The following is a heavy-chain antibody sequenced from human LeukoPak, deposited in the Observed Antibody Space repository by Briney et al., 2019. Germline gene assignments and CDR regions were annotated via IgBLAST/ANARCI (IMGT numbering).Heavy chain of an antibody. CDR2: INTNTGNP. CDR3: ARGSRIQLWLRNWFDP. J-gene: IGHJ5*02. Sequence: ASVKVSCKASGYTFTSYAMNWVRQAPGQGLEWMGWINTNTGNPTYAQGFTGRFVFSLDTSVSTAYLQISSLKAEDTAVYYCARGSRIQLWLRNWFDPWGQGTLVTVSS. D-gene: IGHD5-18*01. CDR1: GYTFTSYA. V-gene: IGHV7-4-1*02.